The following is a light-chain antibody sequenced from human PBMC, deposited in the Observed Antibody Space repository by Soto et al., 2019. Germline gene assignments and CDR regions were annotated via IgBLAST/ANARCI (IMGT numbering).Light chain of an antibody. CDR2: AAS. V-gene: IGKV1-39*01. CDR1: QSISSY. J-gene: IGKJ1*01. CDR3: QQSYSTPWT. Sequence: IQMTQSPSSVSATVGDRVTITCRASQSISSYLNWYQQKPGKAPKLLIYAASSMQSGVPSRFSGSGSGTDFTLTISSLQPEDFATYYCQQSYSTPWTFGQGTKVDI.